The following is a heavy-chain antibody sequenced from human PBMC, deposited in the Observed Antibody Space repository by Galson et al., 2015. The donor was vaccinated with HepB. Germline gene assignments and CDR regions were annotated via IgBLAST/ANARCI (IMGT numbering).Heavy chain of an antibody. CDR1: GFTFSSYS. V-gene: IGHV3-21*01. Sequence: SLRLSCAASGFTFSSYSMNWVRRAPGKGLEWVSYINSSSSYIYYGDSVKGRFTISRDNAKNSLYLQMNSLRAEDTAVYYCARDQQSAFTVIDAFDIWGQGTMVTVSS. J-gene: IGHJ3*02. CDR3: ARDQQSAFTVIDAFDI. CDR2: INSSSSYI. D-gene: IGHD3-22*01.